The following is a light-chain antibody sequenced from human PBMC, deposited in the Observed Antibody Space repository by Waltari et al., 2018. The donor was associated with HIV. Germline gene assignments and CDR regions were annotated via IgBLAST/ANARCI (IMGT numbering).Light chain of an antibody. CDR3: QQRSNWPPIT. V-gene: IGKV3-11*01. J-gene: IGKJ5*01. CDR1: QSVGTY. CDR2: AAL. Sequence: EIVLTQSPATLSLSPGDTATLSCRASQSVGTYLAWYQQKPGQAPRLLIFAALNRAPGIPARFSGSGSGTDFTLTNSSLESEDSAIYYCQQRSNWPPITFGQGTRLEI.